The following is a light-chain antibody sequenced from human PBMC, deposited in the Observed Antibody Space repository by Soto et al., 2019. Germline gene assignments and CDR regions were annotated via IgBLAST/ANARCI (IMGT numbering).Light chain of an antibody. CDR1: SSDVWSHDL. Sequence: QSALTQPASVSGSPGQSITISCTGTSSDVWSHDLVSWYQQYPGKAPKLMIYEGSKRPSGVSNRFSGSQSGTTASLTISGLQAEDEADYHCCSYAGSPTFAFGGGTKVTVL. J-gene: IGLJ2*01. CDR3: CSYAGSPTFA. V-gene: IGLV2-23*03. CDR2: EGS.